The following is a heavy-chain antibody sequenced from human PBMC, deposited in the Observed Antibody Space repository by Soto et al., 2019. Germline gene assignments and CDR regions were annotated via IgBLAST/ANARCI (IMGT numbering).Heavy chain of an antibody. CDR1: GYTLTELS. D-gene: IGHD1-1*01. Sequence: ASVKVSCKVSGYTLTELSMHWVRQAPGKGLEWMGGFDPEDGETIYAQKFQGRVTMTEDTSTDTAYMELSSLRSEDTAVYYCATTQGVYNWRPDAFDIWGQGTMVTVSS. CDR2: FDPEDGET. CDR3: ATTQGVYNWRPDAFDI. J-gene: IGHJ3*02. V-gene: IGHV1-24*01.